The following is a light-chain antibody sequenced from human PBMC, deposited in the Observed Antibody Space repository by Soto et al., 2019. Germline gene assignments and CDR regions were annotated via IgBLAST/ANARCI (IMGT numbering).Light chain of an antibody. CDR1: QSVSSSY. CDR2: GAS. V-gene: IGKV3-20*01. Sequence: ENVLTQSPGTLSLSPGERATLSCRASQSVSSSYLAWYQQKPGQAPRLLIYGASSRATGIPDRFSGSGSGTDFTLTISRLEPEDFAVYYCQQYGSSPPYTFGQGTKREIK. CDR3: QQYGSSPPYT. J-gene: IGKJ2*01.